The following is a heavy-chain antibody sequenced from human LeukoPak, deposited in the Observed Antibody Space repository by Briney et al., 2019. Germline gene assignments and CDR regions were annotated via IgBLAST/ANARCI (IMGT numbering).Heavy chain of an antibody. V-gene: IGHV4-38-2*02. D-gene: IGHD5-24*01. CDR3: ARPGGATIWGADAFDI. CDR1: GYSINNGYY. J-gene: IGHJ3*02. Sequence: SETLSLTCTVSGYSINNGYYWGWIRQPPGKGLEWIGYIYYSGSTNYNPSLKSRVTISVDTSKNQFSLKLSSVTAADTAVYYCARPGGATIWGADAFDIWGQGTMVTVSS. CDR2: IYYSGST.